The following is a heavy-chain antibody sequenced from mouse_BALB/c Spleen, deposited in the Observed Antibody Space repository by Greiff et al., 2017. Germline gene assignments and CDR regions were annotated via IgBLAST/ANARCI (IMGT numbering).Heavy chain of an antibody. CDR3: ARNGGYYYGPYYYAMDY. CDR1: GFSLTSYG. Sequence: QVQLQQSGPGLVQPSQSLSITCTVSGFSLTSYGVHWVRQSPGKGLEWLGVIWSGGSTDYNAAFISRLSISKDNSKSQVFFKMNSLQANDTAIYYCARNGGYYYGPYYYAMDYWGQGTSVTVSS. J-gene: IGHJ4*01. V-gene: IGHV2-2*02. CDR2: IWSGGST. D-gene: IGHD1-1*01.